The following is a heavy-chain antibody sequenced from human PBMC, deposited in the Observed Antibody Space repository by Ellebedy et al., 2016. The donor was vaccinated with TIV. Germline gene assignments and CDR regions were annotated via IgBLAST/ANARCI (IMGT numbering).Heavy chain of an antibody. CDR1: GFTFSSYS. CDR3: AKTSGYEGEDY. D-gene: IGHD5-12*01. Sequence: GGSLRLSXAASGFTFSSYSMNWVRQAPGKGLEWVSSISSSSSYIYYADSVKGRFTISRDNSKNTLYLQMNSLRAEDTAVYYCAKTSGYEGEDYWGQGTLVTVSS. V-gene: IGHV3-21*04. CDR2: ISSSSSYI. J-gene: IGHJ4*02.